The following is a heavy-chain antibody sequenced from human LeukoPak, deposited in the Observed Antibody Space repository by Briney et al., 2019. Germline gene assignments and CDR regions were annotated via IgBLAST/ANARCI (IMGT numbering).Heavy chain of an antibody. D-gene: IGHD3-22*01. CDR2: IRSITYGGTT. J-gene: IGHJ4*02. CDR3: TESSSGPYDY. CDR1: GFTFGYYA. V-gene: IGHV3-49*03. Sequence: GGSLRLSCTASGFTFGYYAMSWLRQAPGKGLEWVGFIRSITYGGTTEYAASVKVRYTISRDDSKRIAYLQMNSLKTDDPAVYYCTESSSGPYDYWGQGTLVTVSS.